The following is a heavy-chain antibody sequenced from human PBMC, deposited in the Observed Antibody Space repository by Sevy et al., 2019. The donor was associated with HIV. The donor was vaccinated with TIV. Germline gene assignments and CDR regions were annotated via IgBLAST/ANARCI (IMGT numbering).Heavy chain of an antibody. V-gene: IGHV3-23*01. CDR2: LSGSGASI. J-gene: IGHJ4*02. D-gene: IGHD2-15*01. Sequence: GGSLRLSCAVSGFTFSNYAMTWVRQAPGKGLEWVSGLSGSGASIYYPDTMKGRFTISRDNSKNTLYLQMDSLRADDTAVYYCARVSRSNTARWFFDYWGQGTLVTVSS. CDR1: GFTFSNYA. CDR3: ARVSRSNTARWFFDY.